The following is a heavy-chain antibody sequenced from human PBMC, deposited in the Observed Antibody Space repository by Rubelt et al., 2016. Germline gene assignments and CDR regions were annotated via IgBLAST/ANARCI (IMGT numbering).Heavy chain of an antibody. Sequence: QVQLQQWGAGLLKPSETLSLTCAVYGGSSSGFFWSCIRPPPGNGLDWIGEFHHSGSTNYTPSEKGGGTVTVETSKNQVSLKLRSVTSADTAVDDGARSGRHAIVAVPAARLDHWGQGTLVTVSS. CDR1: GGSSSGFF. CDR3: ARSGRHAIVAVPAARLDH. J-gene: IGHJ5*02. V-gene: IGHV4-34*01. CDR2: FHHSGST. D-gene: IGHD2-2*01.